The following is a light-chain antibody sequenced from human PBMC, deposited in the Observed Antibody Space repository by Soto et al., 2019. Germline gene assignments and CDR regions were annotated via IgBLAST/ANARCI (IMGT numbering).Light chain of an antibody. CDR1: SSDVGGYNY. Sequence: QSALTQPASVSGSPGQSITISCTGTSSDVGGYNYVSWYQQHPGKAPKFIIYDVSYRPSGVSTRFSGTKSGNTASLTISGLQADDEADYYCCSYTSTNTLWVFDGGTKVTVL. J-gene: IGLJ3*02. V-gene: IGLV2-14*03. CDR2: DVS. CDR3: CSYTSTNTLWV.